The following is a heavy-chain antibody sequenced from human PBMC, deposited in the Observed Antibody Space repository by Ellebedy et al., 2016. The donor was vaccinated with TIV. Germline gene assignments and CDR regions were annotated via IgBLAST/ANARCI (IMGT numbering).Heavy chain of an antibody. Sequence: GGSLRLSXAASGFTFSTYWMNWFRQAPGKGLEWVANIRKDGSDKYYVDSVKGRFTISRDNAKNSLSLQMNSLRAEDTAVYYCVKGRGSDSWGQGTLVTVSS. CDR1: GFTFSTYW. V-gene: IGHV3-7*01. D-gene: IGHD1-26*01. CDR2: IRKDGSDK. J-gene: IGHJ5*01. CDR3: VKGRGSDS.